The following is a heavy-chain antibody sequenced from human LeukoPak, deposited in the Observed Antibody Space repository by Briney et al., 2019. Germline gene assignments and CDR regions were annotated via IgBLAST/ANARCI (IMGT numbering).Heavy chain of an antibody. CDR2: ISSSGSTI. V-gene: IGHV3-48*03. CDR1: GFTSSSYE. Sequence: GGSLRLSCAASGFTSSSYEMNWVRQAPGKGLEWVSYISSSGSTIYYADSVKGRFTISRDNAKNSLYLQMNSLRAEDTAVYYCARGGELQYYYYYMDVWGKGTTVTISS. CDR3: ARGGELQYYYYYMDV. J-gene: IGHJ6*03. D-gene: IGHD1-26*01.